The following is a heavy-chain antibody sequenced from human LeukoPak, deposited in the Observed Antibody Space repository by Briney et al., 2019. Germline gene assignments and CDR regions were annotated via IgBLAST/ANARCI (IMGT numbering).Heavy chain of an antibody. CDR1: GYTFTSYG. V-gene: IGHV1-18*01. CDR3: ARGSPYYYDSSCLLYYFDY. J-gene: IGHJ4*02. D-gene: IGHD3-22*01. CDR2: ISAYNGNT. Sequence: GASVKVSCKASGYTFTSYGISWVRQAPGQGLEWMGWISAYNGNTNYAQKLQGRVTMTTDTSTSTAYMELRSLRSGDTAVYYCARGSPYYYDSSCLLYYFDYWGQGTLVTVSS.